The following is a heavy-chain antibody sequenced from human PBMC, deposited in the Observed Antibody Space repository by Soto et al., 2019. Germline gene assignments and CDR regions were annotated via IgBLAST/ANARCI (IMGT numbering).Heavy chain of an antibody. V-gene: IGHV3-30*04. CDR3: ARDRSMIVVVITDAFDI. J-gene: IGHJ3*02. CDR1: GFTFSSYA. CDR2: LSYDGSNK. Sequence: GGSLRLSCAASGFTFSSYAMHWVRQAPGKGLEWVAVLSYDGSNKYYADSVKGRFTISRDNSKNTLYLQMNSLRAEDTAVYYCARDRSMIVVVITDAFDIWGQGTMVTVSS. D-gene: IGHD3-22*01.